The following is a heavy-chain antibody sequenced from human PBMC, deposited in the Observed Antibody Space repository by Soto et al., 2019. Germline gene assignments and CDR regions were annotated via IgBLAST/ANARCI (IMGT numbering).Heavy chain of an antibody. V-gene: IGHV4-34*01. CDR1: GQAFSGHS. J-gene: IGHJ4*02. CDR2: INESGST. Sequence: QVQLQQWGAGLVKPSETLSLSCAVYGQAFSGHSWAWIGQPPGKGLEWIGQINESGSTYYNPSLKSLVTISTDTSKNQFSLKLSSVSAADTAAYFCARGSGIVALPGELEDVNYDYWGQGTLVNVSS. D-gene: IGHD1-1*01. CDR3: ARGSGIVALPGELEDVNYDY.